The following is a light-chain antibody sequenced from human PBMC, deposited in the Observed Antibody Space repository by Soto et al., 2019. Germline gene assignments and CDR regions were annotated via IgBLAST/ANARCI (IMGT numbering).Light chain of an antibody. Sequence: QSVLTEPAAVSGSPGQSITISYTGTSRDVGGYNYVSWYQQHPGKAPKLMIYDVSNRPSGVSNRFSGSKSGNTASLTISGLQAEDEADYYCSSYTSSSTVVFGGGTKVTVL. V-gene: IGLV2-14*01. CDR2: DVS. J-gene: IGLJ2*01. CDR3: SSYTSSSTVV. CDR1: SRDVGGYNY.